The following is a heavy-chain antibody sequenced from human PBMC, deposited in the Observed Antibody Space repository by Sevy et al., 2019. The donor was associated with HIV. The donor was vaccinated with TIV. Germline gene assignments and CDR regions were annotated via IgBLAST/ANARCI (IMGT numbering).Heavy chain of an antibody. CDR3: AREGCTKPHDY. Sequence: GGSLRLSCAASGFTFSKYSMSWVRQPPGKGLEWVSTLSFGCGEINYADSVKGRFTISRDNSKSSVYLQMNNLRPEDTAVDYWAREGCTKPHDYWGQGTLGTGSS. V-gene: IGHV3-23*01. CDR2: LSFGCGEI. D-gene: IGHD2-8*01. CDR1: GFTFSKYS. J-gene: IGHJ4*02.